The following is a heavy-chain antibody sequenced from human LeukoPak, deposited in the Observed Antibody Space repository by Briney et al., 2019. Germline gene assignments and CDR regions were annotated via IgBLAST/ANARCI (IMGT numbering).Heavy chain of an antibody. V-gene: IGHV1-8*01. D-gene: IGHD3-3*01. Sequence: ASVKVSCKASGYTFTSYDINWVRQATGQGLEWMGWMNPNSGNTGYAQKFQGRVTMTRNTSISTAYMELSSLRAEDTAVYYCARDTIFGGIWFDPWGQGTLVTVSS. CDR1: GYTFTSYD. CDR3: ARDTIFGGIWFDP. J-gene: IGHJ5*02. CDR2: MNPNSGNT.